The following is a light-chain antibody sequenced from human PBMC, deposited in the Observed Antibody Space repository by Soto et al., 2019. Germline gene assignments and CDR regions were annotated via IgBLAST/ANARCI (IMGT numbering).Light chain of an antibody. V-gene: IGLV2-14*01. CDR1: SSDVGGYNY. J-gene: IGLJ2*01. Sequence: QSALTQPASVSGSPGQSITISCTGTSSDVGGYNYVPWYQQHPGKAPKLMIYEVSNRPSGVSNRFSGSKSGNTASLTISGLQAEDEADYYCSSYTSTNTLVVFGGGTKLTVL. CDR3: SSYTSTNTLVV. CDR2: EVS.